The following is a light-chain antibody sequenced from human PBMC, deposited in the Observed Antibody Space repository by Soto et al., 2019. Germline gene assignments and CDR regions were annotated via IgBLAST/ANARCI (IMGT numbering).Light chain of an antibody. J-gene: IGLJ1*01. CDR1: NSDVGGYNY. CDR2: EVS. V-gene: IGLV2-14*01. CDR3: LRKPRNIRYV. Sequence: LTQPASLSASPGQSIAISCTGSNSDVGGYNYVSWYQQHPGKVPKLLIHEVSNRPSGVSNRFSGSKSGNPASLTISGLQAVYYADCCCLRKPRNIRYVLGTGT.